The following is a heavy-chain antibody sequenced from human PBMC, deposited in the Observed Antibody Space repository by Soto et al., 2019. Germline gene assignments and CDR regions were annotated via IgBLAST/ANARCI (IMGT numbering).Heavy chain of an antibody. CDR2: INPSGGST. CDR3: ARDRVAAAGPMGDY. J-gene: IGHJ4*02. CDR1: GYTFTSYY. V-gene: IGHV1-46*01. D-gene: IGHD6-13*01. Sequence: QVQLVQSGAEVKKPGASVKVSCKASGYTFTSYYMHWVRQAPGQGLEWMGIINPSGGSTSYAQKFQGRVTMTRDTSTSKVYVELSSLRYEDTAVYYCARDRVAAAGPMGDYWGQGTLVTVSS.